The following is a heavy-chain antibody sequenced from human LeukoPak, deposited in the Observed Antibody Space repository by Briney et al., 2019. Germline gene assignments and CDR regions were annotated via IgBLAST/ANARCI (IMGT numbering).Heavy chain of an antibody. CDR1: GGSISSYY. CDR3: ARGSGPAITYYYGSGSYSDY. V-gene: IGHV4-59*01. Sequence: SETLSLTCTVSGGSISSYYWSWIRQPPGKGLEWIGYIYYSGSTNYNPSLKSRVTISVDTSKNQFSLKLSSVTAADTAVYYCARGSGPAITYYYGSGSYSDYWGQGTLVTVSS. J-gene: IGHJ4*02. D-gene: IGHD3-10*01. CDR2: IYYSGST.